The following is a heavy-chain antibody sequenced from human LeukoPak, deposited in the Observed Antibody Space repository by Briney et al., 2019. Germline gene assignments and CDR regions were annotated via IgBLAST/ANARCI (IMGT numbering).Heavy chain of an antibody. J-gene: IGHJ4*02. CDR1: GYTFINNW. V-gene: IGHV1-46*01. CDR2: INPTGTGT. Sequence: GASVKVSCKASGYTFINNWMHWVRQAPGQGLEWIGLINPTGTGTLYAQKFQGRVTMTRDMSTSTDYMELSSLRAEDTAVYYCARGEYGSGSYHIDYWGQGTLVTVSS. D-gene: IGHD3-10*01. CDR3: ARGEYGSGSYHIDY.